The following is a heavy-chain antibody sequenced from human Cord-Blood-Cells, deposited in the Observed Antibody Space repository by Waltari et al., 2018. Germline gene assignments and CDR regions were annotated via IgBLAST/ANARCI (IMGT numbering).Heavy chain of an antibody. D-gene: IGHD1-26*01. J-gene: IGHJ4*02. CDR1: GFTFSGSA. CDR3: TCIEGATRLFDY. CDR2: IRSKANSYAT. V-gene: IGHV3-73*02. Sequence: EVQLVESGGGLVQPGGSLKLSCAASGFTFSGSAMHWVRQASGKGLEWVGRIRSKANSYATAYAASVKGRFTISRDDSKNTAYLQMNSLKTEDTAVYYCTCIEGATRLFDYWGQGTLVTVSS.